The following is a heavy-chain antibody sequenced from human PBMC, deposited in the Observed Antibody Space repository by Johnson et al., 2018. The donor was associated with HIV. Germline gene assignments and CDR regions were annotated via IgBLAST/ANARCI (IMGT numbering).Heavy chain of an antibody. CDR3: AREGGSDILTGGDAFDI. CDR2: ISGSGGST. J-gene: IGHJ3*02. CDR1: GFTFSSYA. V-gene: IGHV3-23*04. Sequence: VQLVESGGGLVQPGGSLRLYCAASGFTFSSYAMRWVRQAPGKGLEWVSAISGSGGSTYYADSVKGRFTISRDNSKNTLYLQMNSLRAEDTAVYYCAREGGSDILTGGDAFDIWGQGTMVTVSS. D-gene: IGHD3-9*01.